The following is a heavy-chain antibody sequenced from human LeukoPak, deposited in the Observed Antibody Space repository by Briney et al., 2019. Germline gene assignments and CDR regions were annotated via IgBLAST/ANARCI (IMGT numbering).Heavy chain of an antibody. CDR1: GGSISSGIR. Sequence: PSETLSLTCGVSGGSISSGIRWSWVRQPPGQVLEWIGEIHHEGSTKYSPSLKSRVTISVDKSKNQFSLKLNSVTAADTAVYYCTAQGGWYIDYWGQGTLVTVSS. D-gene: IGHD6-19*01. CDR3: TAQGGWYIDY. CDR2: IHHEGST. V-gene: IGHV4/OR15-8*01. J-gene: IGHJ4*02.